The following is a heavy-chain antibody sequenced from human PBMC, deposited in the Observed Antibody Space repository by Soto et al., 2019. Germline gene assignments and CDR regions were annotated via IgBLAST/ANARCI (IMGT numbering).Heavy chain of an antibody. V-gene: IGHV3-23*01. Sequence: EVQLLEAGGGLVQPGGSLRLSCTASGFTFSDHAMTWVRQAPGKGLEWLSGISGGRSGAYYADSVKGRFTVSRANSNNTLFLQMDRLRVEDAAVYYCAIALWWYTHWGQGTLVTVSS. J-gene: IGHJ4*02. D-gene: IGHD2-15*01. CDR3: AIALWWYTH. CDR1: GFTFSDHA. CDR2: ISGGRSGA.